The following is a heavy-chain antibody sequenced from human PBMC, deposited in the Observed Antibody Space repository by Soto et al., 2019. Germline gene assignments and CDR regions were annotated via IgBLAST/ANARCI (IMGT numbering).Heavy chain of an antibody. CDR1: GYTFTSYA. D-gene: IGHD6-13*01. J-gene: IGHJ4*02. CDR2: INAGNGNT. CDR3: ARGIAPYYFDY. V-gene: IGHV1-3*01. Sequence: AASVKAFCKASGYTFTSYAMHWVRQAPGQRLEWMGWINAGNGNTKYSQKFQGRVTITRDTSASTAYMELSSLRSEDTAVYYCARGIAPYYFDYWGQGTLVTVSS.